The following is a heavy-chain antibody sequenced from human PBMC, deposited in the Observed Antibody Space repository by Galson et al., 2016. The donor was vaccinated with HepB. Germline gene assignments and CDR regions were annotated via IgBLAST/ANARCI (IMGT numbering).Heavy chain of an antibody. CDR2: ISSSSSYI. Sequence: SLRLSCAASGFTFSGYSKNWVRQAPGKGLEWVSSISSSSSYIYYADSVKGRFTISRDNAKNSLYLQMNSLRAEDTAVYYCARGDIVEAIFDYWGQGTLVTVSS. V-gene: IGHV3-21*01. CDR3: ARGDIVEAIFDY. CDR1: GFTFSGYS. D-gene: IGHD1-26*01. J-gene: IGHJ4*02.